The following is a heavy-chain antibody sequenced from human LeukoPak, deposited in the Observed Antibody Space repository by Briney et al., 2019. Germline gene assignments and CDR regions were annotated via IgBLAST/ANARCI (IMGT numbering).Heavy chain of an antibody. CDR2: ISAYNGNT. V-gene: IGHV1-18*01. CDR1: GYTFTSYG. J-gene: IGHJ4*02. D-gene: IGHD3-16*01. CDR3: ARDWGRGYFDY. Sequence: ASVKVSCKASGYTFTSYGISWVRQAPGQGLEWMGWISAYNGNTNYAQKFQGRVTMTRDTSISTAYMELSRLRSDDTAVYYCARDWGRGYFDYWGQGTLVTVSS.